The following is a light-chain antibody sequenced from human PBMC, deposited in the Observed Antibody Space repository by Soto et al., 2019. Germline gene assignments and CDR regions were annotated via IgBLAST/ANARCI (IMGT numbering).Light chain of an antibody. Sequence: QSVLTQPRSVSGSPGQSVTISCTGSSXDVGAYNYVSWYQYNTGKAPKLLIYDVNKRPSGVPDRFTGSKFGNTASLTISGLQADGEATFYCCSYAGSYDYVFGTGTKVTVL. V-gene: IGLV2-11*01. J-gene: IGLJ1*01. CDR1: SXDVGAYNY. CDR3: CSYAGSYDYV. CDR2: DVN.